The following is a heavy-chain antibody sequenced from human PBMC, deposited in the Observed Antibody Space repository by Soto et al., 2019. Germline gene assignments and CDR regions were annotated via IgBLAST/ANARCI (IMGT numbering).Heavy chain of an antibody. CDR1: GDSVSGYY. D-gene: IGHD2-2*01. Sequence: SETLSLTCTVSGDSVSGYYWHWIRQPAGKGLEWIGRMYTSGITNYSPSLKSRVTMSVDTSKNQFSLKLTSVTAADTAVYYCARDDKGVSAAMLYWGQGTLVTSPQ. CDR3: ARDDKGVSAAMLY. CDR2: MYTSGIT. J-gene: IGHJ4*02. V-gene: IGHV4-4*07.